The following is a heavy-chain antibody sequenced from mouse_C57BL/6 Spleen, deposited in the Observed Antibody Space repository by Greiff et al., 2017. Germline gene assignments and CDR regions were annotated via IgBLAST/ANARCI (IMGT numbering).Heavy chain of an antibody. J-gene: IGHJ4*01. CDR1: GFTFSDYG. CDR3: AMPTVVSYYYAMDY. D-gene: IGHD1-1*01. Sequence: DVKLVESGGGLVKPGGSLKLSCAASGFTFSDYGMHWVRQAPEKGLEWVAYISSGSSPIYYADTVKGRFTISRDNAKNTLFLQRTRLRSEDTAMYYCAMPTVVSYYYAMDYWGQVASVTVSS. CDR2: ISSGSSPI. V-gene: IGHV5-17*01.